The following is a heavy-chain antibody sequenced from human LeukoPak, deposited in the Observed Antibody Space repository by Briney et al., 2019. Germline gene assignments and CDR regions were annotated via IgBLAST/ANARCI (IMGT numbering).Heavy chain of an antibody. Sequence: GGSLRLSCAASGFTFSSYAMHWVRQAPGKGLEWVAVISYDGSNKYYADSVKGRFTISRDNSKNTLYLQMNSLRAEDTAVYYCARAPTVLVGYCSSASCQADYWGQGTLVTVSS. CDR3: ARAPTVLVGYCSSASCQADY. V-gene: IGHV3-30-3*01. CDR2: ISYDGSNK. CDR1: GFTFSSYA. D-gene: IGHD2-2*01. J-gene: IGHJ4*02.